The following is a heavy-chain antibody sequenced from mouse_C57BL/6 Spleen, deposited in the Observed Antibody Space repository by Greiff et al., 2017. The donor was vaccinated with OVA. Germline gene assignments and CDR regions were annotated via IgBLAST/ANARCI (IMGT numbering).Heavy chain of an antibody. J-gene: IGHJ3*01. V-gene: IGHV5-17*01. CDR2: ISSGSSTI. Sequence: EVKLQESGGGLVKPGGSLKLSCAASGFTFSDYGMHWVRQAPEKGLEWVAYISSGSSTIYYADTVKGRFTISRDNAKNTLFLQMTSLRSEDTAMYYCARPLYYGNYGAWFAYWGQGTLVTVSA. CDR3: ARPLYYGNYGAWFAY. CDR1: GFTFSDYG. D-gene: IGHD2-1*01.